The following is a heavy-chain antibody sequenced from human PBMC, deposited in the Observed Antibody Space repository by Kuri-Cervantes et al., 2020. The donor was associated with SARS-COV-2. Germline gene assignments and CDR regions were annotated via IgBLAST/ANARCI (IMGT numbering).Heavy chain of an antibody. CDR3: ARDGIAVAAAGYYYGMDV. J-gene: IGHJ6*02. Sequence: ASVKASCKAFGYTFTSYYMHWVRQAPGQGLEWMGIINPSGGSTSHAQKFQGRVTMTRDTSTSTVYMELSSLRSEDTAVYYCARDGIAVAAAGYYYGMDVWGQGTTVTVSS. D-gene: IGHD6-19*01. V-gene: IGHV1-46*01. CDR1: GYTFTSYY. CDR2: INPSGGST.